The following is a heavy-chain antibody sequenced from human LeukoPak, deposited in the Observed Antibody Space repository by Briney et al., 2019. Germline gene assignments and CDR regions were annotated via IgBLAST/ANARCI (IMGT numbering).Heavy chain of an antibody. J-gene: IGHJ4*02. V-gene: IGHV3-30*18. CDR1: GFPFSDYG. Sequence: GGSLRLSCAASGFPFSDYGMHWVRQAPGKGLEWVAIISYDGTNTSYADSVKGRFTVSRDNPKNTLYLQMNSLRTEDTAVYYCAKDLPDRYSLEYWGQGTMVTVPS. CDR3: AKDLPDRYSLEY. CDR2: ISYDGTNT. D-gene: IGHD2-15*01.